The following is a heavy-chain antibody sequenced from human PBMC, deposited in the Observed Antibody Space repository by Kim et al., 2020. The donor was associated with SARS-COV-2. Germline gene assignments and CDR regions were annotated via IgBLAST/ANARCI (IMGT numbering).Heavy chain of an antibody. CDR3: ARGGEGLTAFDY. V-gene: IGHV4-59*09. D-gene: IGHD2-21*01. J-gene: IGHJ4*02. Sequence: YTPSLKRRVTISVDTSKNQFSLKLSSVTAADTAVYYCARGGEGLTAFDYWGQGTLVTVSS.